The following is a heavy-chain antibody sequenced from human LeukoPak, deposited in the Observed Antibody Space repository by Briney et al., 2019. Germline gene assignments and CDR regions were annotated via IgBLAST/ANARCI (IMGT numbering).Heavy chain of an antibody. J-gene: IGHJ5*02. V-gene: IGHV1-18*01. CDR3: ARDCSSTSCYPNWFDP. CDR1: GYTFTSYG. Sequence: ASVKVSCKASGYTFTSYGISWVRQAPGQGLEWMGWIRAYNGNTNYAQKLQGRVTMTTDTSTSTAYMELRSLRSDDTAVYYCARDCSSTSCYPNWFDPWGQGTLVTVSS. D-gene: IGHD2-2*01. CDR2: IRAYNGNT.